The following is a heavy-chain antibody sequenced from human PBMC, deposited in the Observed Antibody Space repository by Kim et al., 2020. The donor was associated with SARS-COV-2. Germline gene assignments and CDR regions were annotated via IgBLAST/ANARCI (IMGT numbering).Heavy chain of an antibody. D-gene: IGHD3-22*01. J-gene: IGHJ4*02. CDR2: VYYSGST. V-gene: IGHV4-59*02. CDR3: AREYDSSAYYSVSINYFQY. Sequence: SETLSLTCSVSGGSVINYYWSWIRQPPGKGLEWIGNVYYSGSTKYNPSLKSRVTISVDTSKNQFSLKLTSVTAADTAVYYCAREYDSSAYYSVSINYFQYWGQGTLVTVSS. CDR1: GGSVINYY.